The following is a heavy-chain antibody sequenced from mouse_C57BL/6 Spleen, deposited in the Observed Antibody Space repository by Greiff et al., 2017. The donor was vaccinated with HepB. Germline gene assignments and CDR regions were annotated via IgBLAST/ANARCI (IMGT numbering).Heavy chain of an antibody. Sequence: DVHLVESGGGLVKPGGSLKLSCAASGFTFSDYGMHWVRQAPEKGLEWVAYISSGSSTIYYADTVKGRFTISRDNAKNTLFLQMTSLRSEDTAMYYCAKGKTGAWFAYWGQGTLVTVSA. J-gene: IGHJ3*01. CDR1: GFTFSDYG. V-gene: IGHV5-17*01. CDR2: ISSGSSTI. D-gene: IGHD4-1*01. CDR3: AKGKTGAWFAY.